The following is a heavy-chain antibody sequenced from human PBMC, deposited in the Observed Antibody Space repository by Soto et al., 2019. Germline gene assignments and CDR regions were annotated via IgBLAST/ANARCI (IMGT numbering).Heavy chain of an antibody. CDR3: ARRVFGANYYYYYMDV. V-gene: IGHV4-59*08. D-gene: IGHD3-3*01. Sequence: SETLSLTCTVSGGSISSYYWSWIRQSPGKGLEWIGYIYYSGSTNYNPSLKSRVTISVDTSKNQFSLKLSSVTAADTAVYYCARRVFGANYYYYYMDVWGKGTTVTVSS. CDR1: GGSISSYY. J-gene: IGHJ6*03. CDR2: IYYSGST.